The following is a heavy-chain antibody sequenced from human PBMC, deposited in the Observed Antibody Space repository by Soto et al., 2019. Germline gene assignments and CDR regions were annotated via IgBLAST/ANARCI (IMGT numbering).Heavy chain of an antibody. CDR2: ISGSGGST. CDR3: AKDPVLLWFGELYFDY. D-gene: IGHD3-10*01. CDR1: GFTFSSYA. J-gene: IGHJ4*02. V-gene: IGHV3-23*01. Sequence: GGSLRLSCAASGFTFSSYAMSWDRQAPGKGLEWVSAISGSGGSTYYADSVKGRFTISRDNSKNTLYLQMNSLRAEDTAVYYCAKDPVLLWFGELYFDYWGQGTLVTVSS.